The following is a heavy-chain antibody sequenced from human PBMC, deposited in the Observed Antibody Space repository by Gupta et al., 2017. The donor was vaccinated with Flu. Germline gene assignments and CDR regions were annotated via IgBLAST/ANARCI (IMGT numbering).Heavy chain of an antibody. Sequence: YAMTWVRQAPGKGLEGVSVISSSGGSTYYADSGKGRFTISRDSSKNTLYLQMNRLRVEETALYYCAKRNGSGDCYSAFDYWGQGTLVTVSS. J-gene: IGHJ4*02. CDR1: YA. V-gene: IGHV3-23*01. D-gene: IGHD2-21*02. CDR3: AKRNGSGDCYSAFDY. CDR2: ISSSGGST.